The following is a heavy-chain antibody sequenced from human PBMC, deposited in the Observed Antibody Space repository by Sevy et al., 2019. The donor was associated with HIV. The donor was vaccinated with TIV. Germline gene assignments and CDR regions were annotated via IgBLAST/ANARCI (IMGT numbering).Heavy chain of an antibody. D-gene: IGHD6-13*01. CDR2: ISSNGGST. CDR3: VKETSYSSHGVYFDY. V-gene: IGHV3-64D*06. CDR1: GFTFSSYA. J-gene: IGHJ4*02. Sequence: GGSLRLSCSASGFTFSSYAMHWVRQAPGKGLEYVSAISSNGGSTYYADSVKGRFTISRDNSKNTLYLQMSSLRAEDTAVYYCVKETSYSSHGVYFDYWGQGTLVTVSS.